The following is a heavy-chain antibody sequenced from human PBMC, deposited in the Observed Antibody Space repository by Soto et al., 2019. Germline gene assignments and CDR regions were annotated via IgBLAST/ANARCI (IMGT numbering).Heavy chain of an antibody. CDR1: GYSITSGFY. D-gene: IGHD3-22*01. CDR3: TRGAGAPWVRFDS. J-gene: IGHJ4*02. CDR2: ISYSAKT. Sequence: SETLSVTCGVSGYSITSGFYWGWVRQSPGKGLEWIGSISYSAKTFYNPSLASRVSIAVDTSKNQLSLRLTSVTAADTALYYCTRGAGAPWVRFDSWGQGTLVTVSS. V-gene: IGHV4-38-2*01.